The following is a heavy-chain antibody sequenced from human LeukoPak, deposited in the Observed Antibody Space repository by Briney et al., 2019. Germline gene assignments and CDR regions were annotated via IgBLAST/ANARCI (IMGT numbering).Heavy chain of an antibody. Sequence: PGGSLRLSCAASGFIFSDYYMSWIRQAPGKGLEWVSYISSSSSYTNYADSVKGRFTISRDNAKNSLYLQMNSLRAEDTAVYYCARDPDPPLYYFDYWGQGTLVTVSS. D-gene: IGHD1-14*01. CDR2: ISSSSSYT. J-gene: IGHJ4*02. CDR1: GFIFSDYY. CDR3: ARDPDPPLYYFDY. V-gene: IGHV3-11*06.